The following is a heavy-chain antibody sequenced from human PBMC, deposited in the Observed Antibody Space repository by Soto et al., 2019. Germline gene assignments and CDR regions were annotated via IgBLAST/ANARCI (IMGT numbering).Heavy chain of an antibody. CDR3: ARDLYSTLDYYYYGMDV. CDR1: GFTFSRYW. D-gene: IGHD6-13*01. V-gene: IGHV3-74*01. CDR2: INSDGNRI. J-gene: IGHJ6*02. Sequence: VVSLRLSCAPSGFTFSRYWMHWVRQAPGKVLVWVSRINSDGNRIRYADSVKGRFTISRDNAKSTLSLQMNSLRAEDTAVYYCARDLYSTLDYYYYGMDVWGQGITVTVS.